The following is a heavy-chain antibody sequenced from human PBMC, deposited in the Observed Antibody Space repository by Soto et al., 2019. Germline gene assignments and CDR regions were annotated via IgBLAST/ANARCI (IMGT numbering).Heavy chain of an antibody. CDR3: ASSSGPFY. CDR2: ISYDGSNK. D-gene: IGHD3-22*01. V-gene: IGHV3-30-3*01. Sequence: GGSLRLSCAASGFTFSSYAMHWGRQAPGKGLEWVAVISYDGSNKYYADSVKGRFTISRDNSKNTLYLQMNSLRAEDTAVYYCASSSGPFYWGQGTLVTVSS. J-gene: IGHJ4*02. CDR1: GFTFSSYA.